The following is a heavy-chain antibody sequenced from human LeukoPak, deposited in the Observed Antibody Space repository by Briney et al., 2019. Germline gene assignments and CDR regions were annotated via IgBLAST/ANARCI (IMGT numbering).Heavy chain of an antibody. Sequence: PGGSLRLSCAASGFTFSSYVMHWVRQAPGKGLEWVAFIRYDGSNKYYSDSVKGRFTISRDNSKNTLYLQMNSLRPEDTAVYYCAKDRLAIVVDDREFDYWGQGTLVTVSS. CDR1: GFTFSSYV. J-gene: IGHJ4*02. D-gene: IGHD2-2*01. CDR3: AKDRLAIVVDDREFDY. V-gene: IGHV3-30*02. CDR2: IRYDGSNK.